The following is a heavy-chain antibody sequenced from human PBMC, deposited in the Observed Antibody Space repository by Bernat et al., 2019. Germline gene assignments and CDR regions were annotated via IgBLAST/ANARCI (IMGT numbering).Heavy chain of an antibody. CDR1: GFTFSSYA. CDR3: ARASDILTGHFDY. CDR2: ISYDGSNK. Sequence: QVQLVESGGGVVQPGRSLRLSCAASGFTFSSYAMHWVRQAPGKGLEWVAVISYDGSNKYYADSVKGRFTISRDNSKNTLYLQMNSLRAEATAVYYCARASDILTGHFDYWGQGTLVTVSS. V-gene: IGHV3-30-3*01. J-gene: IGHJ4*02. D-gene: IGHD3-9*01.